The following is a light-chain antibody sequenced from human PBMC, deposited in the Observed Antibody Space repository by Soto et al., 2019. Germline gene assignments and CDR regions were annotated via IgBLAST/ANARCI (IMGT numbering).Light chain of an antibody. CDR3: QQYNSYSYT. CDR1: QSISTW. J-gene: IGKJ2*01. V-gene: IGKV1-5*01. Sequence: DIQMTQSPSTLSASVGDRVTITCRASQSISTWLAWYQQKPGKAPKLLISGASSLESGVPSRFSGSGSGTEFTLTISSLQSDDFATYYCQQYNSYSYTFGQGTKVDIK. CDR2: GAS.